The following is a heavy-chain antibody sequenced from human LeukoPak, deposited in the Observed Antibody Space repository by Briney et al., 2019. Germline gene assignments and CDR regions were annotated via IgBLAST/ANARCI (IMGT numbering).Heavy chain of an antibody. CDR2: ISSFSGTI. V-gene: IGHV3-48*01. J-gene: IGHJ4*02. CDR1: GITFSSYS. D-gene: IGHD3-16*01. Sequence: GGSLRLSCVDSGITFSSYSMNWVHQAPGKGLEWVSYISSFSGTINYADSVKGRFTISRDNAKNSLYLRMNSLRAEDTAVYYCARDQGGVGYWGQGTLVTVSS. CDR3: ARDQGGVGY.